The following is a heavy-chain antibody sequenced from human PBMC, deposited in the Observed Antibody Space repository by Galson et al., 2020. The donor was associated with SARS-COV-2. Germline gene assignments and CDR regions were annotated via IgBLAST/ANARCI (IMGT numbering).Heavy chain of an antibody. D-gene: IGHD3-10*01. CDR3: ATVNYGSGSYHYYYYGMDV. V-gene: IGHV1-24*01. J-gene: IGHJ6*02. CDR1: GYTLTELS. Sequence: ASVKVSCKVSGYTLTELSMHWVRQAPGKGLEWMGGFDPEDGETIYAQKFQGRVTMTEDTSIDTAYMELSSLRSEDTAVYYCATVNYGSGSYHYYYYGMDVWGQGTTVTVSS. CDR2: FDPEDGET.